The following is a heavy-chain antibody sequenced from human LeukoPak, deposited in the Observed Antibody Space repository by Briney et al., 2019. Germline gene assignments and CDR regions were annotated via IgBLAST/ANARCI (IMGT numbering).Heavy chain of an antibody. J-gene: IGHJ4*02. Sequence: GRSLRLSCAASGLTFSSYAIHWVRQAPGKGLEWVAVISSDGRDKYYADSAKGRFTISRDNSRSTLYLQMNSLRAEDTAVYYCARDHDIGAAGYYFDYSGQGTLVPVSS. CDR1: GLTFSSYA. CDR3: ARDHDIGAAGYYFDY. V-gene: IGHV3-30*04. CDR2: ISSDGRDK. D-gene: IGHD6-13*01.